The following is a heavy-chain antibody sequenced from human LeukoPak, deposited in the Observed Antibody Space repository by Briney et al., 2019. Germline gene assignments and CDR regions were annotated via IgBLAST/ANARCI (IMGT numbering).Heavy chain of an antibody. CDR1: GYSFTNYW. CDR3: ARQRGGGYSSATKVFWFDP. D-gene: IGHD6-19*01. J-gene: IGHJ5*02. Sequence: GESLKISCKGSGYSFTNYWIAWVRQLPGKGLEWMGIIYPGDSDTRYSPAFQGQVTISADKSFSTAYLQWSSLKASDSAMYYCARQRGGGYSSATKVFWFDPWGQGTLVTVSS. V-gene: IGHV5-51*01. CDR2: IYPGDSDT.